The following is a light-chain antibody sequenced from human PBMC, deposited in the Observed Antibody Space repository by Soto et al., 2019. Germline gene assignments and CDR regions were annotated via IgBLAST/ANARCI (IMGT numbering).Light chain of an antibody. Sequence: DIQMAQSPSTLSANVGDRISITCRASQTISTWLAWYQQKPGKAPKLLIYDASNLETGVPSTFSGTGYGTDFTFTISSLQPEHIGIYYCQQYDNFPLTFGQGTRLEIK. CDR3: QQYDNFPLT. J-gene: IGKJ5*01. CDR1: QTISTW. V-gene: IGKV1-33*01. CDR2: DAS.